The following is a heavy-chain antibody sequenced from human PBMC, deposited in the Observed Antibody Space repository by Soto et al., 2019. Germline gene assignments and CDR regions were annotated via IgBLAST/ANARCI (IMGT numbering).Heavy chain of an antibody. CDR1: GFTFSSYG. CDR2: IWYDGSNK. Sequence: GGSLRLSCAASGFTFSSYGMHWVRQAPGKGLEWVAVIWYDGSNKYYAESVKGRFTISRDNSKNTLYLQMNSLRVEDTAVYYCTRDLMDVVPPADDLFDPWGQGILVTVSS. CDR3: TRDLMDVVPPADDLFDP. J-gene: IGHJ5*02. V-gene: IGHV3-33*01. D-gene: IGHD2-2*01.